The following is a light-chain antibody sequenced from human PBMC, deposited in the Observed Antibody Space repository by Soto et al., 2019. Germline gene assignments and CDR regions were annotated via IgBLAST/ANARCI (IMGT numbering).Light chain of an antibody. Sequence: DIVMTQSPDSLAVSLGERATINCKSSQSVLYSSNNKNYLAWYQQKPGQPPKLLIYWASTRESGVPDRFSGSGSGTDFTLTIRSLQAEDVAVYYCQLYCEIPFPFGPGTKVDIK. CDR1: QSVLYSSNNKNY. J-gene: IGKJ3*01. CDR3: QLYCEIPFP. V-gene: IGKV4-1*01. CDR2: WAS.